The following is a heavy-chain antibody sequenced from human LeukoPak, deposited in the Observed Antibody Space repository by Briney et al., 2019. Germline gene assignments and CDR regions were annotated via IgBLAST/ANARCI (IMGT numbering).Heavy chain of an antibody. CDR2: MNPNSGNT. CDR1: GYTFTSYD. J-gene: IGHJ4*02. V-gene: IGHV1-8*01. D-gene: IGHD6-13*01. Sequence: ASVKVSCKASGYTFTSYDINWVRQAPGQGLEWMGWMNPNSGNTGYAQKFQGRVTMTRNTPISTAYMELSSLISEDTAMYCCARRIAAGGTAIGYWGQGTLVTVSS. CDR3: ARRIAAGGTAIGY.